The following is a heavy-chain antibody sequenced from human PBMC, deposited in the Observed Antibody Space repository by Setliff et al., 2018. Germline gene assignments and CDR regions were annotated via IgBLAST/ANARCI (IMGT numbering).Heavy chain of an antibody. CDR3: ARAAITIFGVVTPFDY. J-gene: IGHJ4*02. CDR2: ISYDGSNK. D-gene: IGHD3-3*01. Sequence: GSLRLSCAASGFTFSTYAMHWVRQAPGKGLEWVAVISYDGSNKYYADSVKGRFTISRDNSKNTLYLQMNSLRAEDTAVYYCARAAITIFGVVTPFDYWGQGTLVTVSS. V-gene: IGHV3-30*04. CDR1: GFTFSTYA.